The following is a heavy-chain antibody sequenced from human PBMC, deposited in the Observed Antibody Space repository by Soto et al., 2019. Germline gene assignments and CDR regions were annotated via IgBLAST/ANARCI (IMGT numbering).Heavy chain of an antibody. D-gene: IGHD3-10*01. J-gene: IGHJ6*02. V-gene: IGHV5-51*01. CDR2: IFPADSDL. CDR1: GYIFSTNW. Sequence: GESLKISCKASGYIFSTNWIAWLRHMPGKGLEWMGSIFPADSDLRYNPSFQGQVTISVDKSIETAYLQWTSLKASDTATFYCAKHNYFGPGSSFYYYRSDLWGHGTTVTVS. CDR3: AKHNYFGPGSSFYYYRSDL.